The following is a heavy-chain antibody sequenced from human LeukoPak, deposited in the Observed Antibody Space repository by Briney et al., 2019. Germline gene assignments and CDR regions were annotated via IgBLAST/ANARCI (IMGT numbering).Heavy chain of an antibody. Sequence: GGSLRLSCAASGFTVSSNYMSWVRQAPGKGLEWVSVIYSGGSTYYADSVKGRFTISRDNSKNTLYLQMNSLRAEDTAVYYCARELIVGATTDYYYYGMDVWGQGTTVTVSS. CDR3: ARELIVGATTDYYYYGMDV. D-gene: IGHD1-26*01. V-gene: IGHV3-66*01. J-gene: IGHJ6*02. CDR2: IYSGGST. CDR1: GFTVSSNY.